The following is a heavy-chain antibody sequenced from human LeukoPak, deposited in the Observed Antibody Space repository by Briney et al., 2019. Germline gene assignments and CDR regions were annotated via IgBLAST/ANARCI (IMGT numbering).Heavy chain of an antibody. CDR3: ARGGGFASGYLL. CDR1: GGSISNYY. D-gene: IGHD3-22*01. V-gene: IGHV4-59*01. CDR2: IYYSGST. Sequence: PSETLSLTCTVSGGSISNYYWSWIRQPPGKGLEWIGYIYYSGSTNHNPSLKSRVTISVDTSKNQFSLKLSSVTAADTAVYYCARGGGFASGYLLWGQGTLVTVSS. J-gene: IGHJ4*02.